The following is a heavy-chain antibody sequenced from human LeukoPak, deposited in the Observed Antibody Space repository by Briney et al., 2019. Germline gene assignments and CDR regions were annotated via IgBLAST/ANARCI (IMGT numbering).Heavy chain of an antibody. V-gene: IGHV4-59*01. J-gene: IGHJ4*02. Sequence: SETLSLTCTVSGDSISNYYWSWIRQSPGKELQWIGYMYNRGSTIYNPSLKSRVTISTDASKNQFSLRLTSGAAADTAVYYCARAEKAVTGTLDSWGQGTLINVSS. CDR3: ARAEKAVTGTLDS. CDR1: GDSISNYY. D-gene: IGHD6-19*01. CDR2: MYNRGST.